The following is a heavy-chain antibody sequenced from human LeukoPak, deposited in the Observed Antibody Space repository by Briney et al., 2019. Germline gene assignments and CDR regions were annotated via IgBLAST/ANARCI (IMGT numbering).Heavy chain of an antibody. J-gene: IGHJ6*03. CDR1: GDSISSYY. D-gene: IGHD6-19*01. V-gene: IGHV4-59*01. CDR2: IYHSGST. CDR3: ASRLDHDYYYYYMDV. Sequence: SETLSLTCTVSGDSISSYYWSWIRQPPGKGLEWIGYIYHSGSTNYNPSLKSRVTISADTSKDQFSLKLASVTAADTAVYYCASRLDHDYYYYYMDVWGKGTTVTVSS.